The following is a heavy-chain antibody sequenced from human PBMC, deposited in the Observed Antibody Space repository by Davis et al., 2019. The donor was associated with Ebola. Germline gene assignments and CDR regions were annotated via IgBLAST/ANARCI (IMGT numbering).Heavy chain of an antibody. CDR3: AKETTVVTSYFDY. CDR1: GFTFSSYE. CDR2: IYSGGST. D-gene: IGHD4-23*01. J-gene: IGHJ4*02. Sequence: GGSLRLSCAASGFTFSSYEMSWVRQAPGKGLEWVSVIYSGGSTYYADSVKGRFTISRDNSKNTLYLQMNSLRAKDTAVYYCAKETTVVTSYFDYWGQGTLVTVSS. V-gene: IGHV3-53*01.